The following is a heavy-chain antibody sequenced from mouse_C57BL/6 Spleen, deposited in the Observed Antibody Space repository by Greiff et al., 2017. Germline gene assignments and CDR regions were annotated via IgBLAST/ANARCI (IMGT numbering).Heavy chain of an antibody. J-gene: IGHJ4*01. V-gene: IGHV1-26*01. D-gene: IGHD2-4*01. CDR1: GYTFTDYY. CDR3: ARQDYHEDYAMDY. CDR2: INPNNGGT. Sequence: EVQLQQSGPELVKPGASVKISCKASGYTFTDYYMNWVKQSHGKSLEWIGDINPNNGGTSYNQKFKGKATLTVDKSSSTAYMELRSLTSEDSAVYYCARQDYHEDYAMDYWGQGTSVTVSS.